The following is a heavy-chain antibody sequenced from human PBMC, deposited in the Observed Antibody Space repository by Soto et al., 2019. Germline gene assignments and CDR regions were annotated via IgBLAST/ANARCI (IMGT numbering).Heavy chain of an antibody. CDR3: LGSSSRDYYYYGMDA. D-gene: IGHD6-13*01. Sequence: HPEGSMRLSCAASGFTFSSYAMHWVRQAPGKGLEWVAVISYDGSNKYYADSVKGRFTISRDNSKNTLYLQMNSLRAEDTAVYYCLGSSSRDYYYYGMDASGQRATVTVFS. CDR1: GFTFSSYA. CDR2: ISYDGSNK. J-gene: IGHJ6*02. V-gene: IGHV3-30-3*01.